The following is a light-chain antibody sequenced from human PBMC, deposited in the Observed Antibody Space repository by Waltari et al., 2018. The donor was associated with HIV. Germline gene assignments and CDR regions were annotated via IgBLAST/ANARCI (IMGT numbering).Light chain of an antibody. J-gene: IGLJ3*02. CDR3: CSYVGSSSFGV. CDR1: SSDVGSYNL. CDR2: EVS. V-gene: IGLV2-23*02. Sequence: QSALTQPASVSGSPGQSITISCTVTSSDVGSYNLVSWYQQHPGKAPKLMIYEVSKRPSGVSNRFSGSKSGNTASLTISGLQAEDEADYYCCSYVGSSSFGVFGGGTKLTVL.